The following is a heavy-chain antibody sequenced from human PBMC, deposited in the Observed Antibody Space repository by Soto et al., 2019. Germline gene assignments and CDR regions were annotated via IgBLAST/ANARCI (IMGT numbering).Heavy chain of an antibody. CDR3: AKDKCYYHSSGYLCDY. D-gene: IGHD3-22*01. CDR1: EFTFSSYA. Sequence: QPGGSLRLSCAASEFTFSSYAMSWVRQAPGKGLEWVSAISGSGGSTYYADSVKGRFTISRDNSKNTLYLQMNSLRAEDTDVYYCAKDKCYYHSSGYLCDYWAQGILVTVSS. CDR2: ISGSGGST. J-gene: IGHJ4*02. V-gene: IGHV3-23*01.